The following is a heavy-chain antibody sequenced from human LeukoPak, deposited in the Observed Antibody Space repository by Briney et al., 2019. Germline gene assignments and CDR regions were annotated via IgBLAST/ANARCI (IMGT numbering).Heavy chain of an antibody. Sequence: GGSLRLSCAASGFTFSGYAMSWVRQAPGKGLEWVSAISGSGGSTYYADSVKGRFTISRDNSKNTLYLQMNSPRAEDTAVYYCAKVDGYTYVSNFDYWGQGTLVTVSS. V-gene: IGHV3-23*01. D-gene: IGHD5-24*01. CDR2: ISGSGGST. CDR3: AKVDGYTYVSNFDY. J-gene: IGHJ4*02. CDR1: GFTFSGYA.